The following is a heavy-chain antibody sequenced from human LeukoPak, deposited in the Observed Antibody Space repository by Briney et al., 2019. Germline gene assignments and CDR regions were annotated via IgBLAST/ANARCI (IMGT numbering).Heavy chain of an antibody. CDR1: GYNFNNHW. D-gene: IGHD3-10*01. Sequence: GESLKISCRGSGYNFNNHWIGWVRQIPGKGLEWMGLIYPGDSDAKYSPSFEGQVTMSVDKSISAAFLQWSSLKASDTAIYYCARGSGSSSWLDPWGQGTLVTVSS. CDR3: ARGSGSSSWLDP. V-gene: IGHV5-51*01. J-gene: IGHJ5*02. CDR2: IYPGDSDA.